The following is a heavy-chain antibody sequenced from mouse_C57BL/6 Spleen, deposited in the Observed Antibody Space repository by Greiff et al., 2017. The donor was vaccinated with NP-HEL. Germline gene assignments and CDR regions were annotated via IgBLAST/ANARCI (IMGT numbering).Heavy chain of an antibody. V-gene: IGHV1-61*01. CDR2: IYPSDSET. CDR3: ARRDSYFDY. CDR1: GYTFTSYW. J-gene: IGHJ2*01. Sequence: QVQLKQPGAELVRPGSSVKLSCKASGYTFTSYWMDWVKQRPGQGLEWIGNIYPSDSETHYNQKFKDKATLTVDKSSSTAYMQLSSLTSEDSAVYYCARRDSYFDYWGQGTTLTVSS.